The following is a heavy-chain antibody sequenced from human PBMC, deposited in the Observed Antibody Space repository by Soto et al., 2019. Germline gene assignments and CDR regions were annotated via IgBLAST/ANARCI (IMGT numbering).Heavy chain of an antibody. CDR3: ARVGGDYDYYYYGMDV. J-gene: IGHJ6*02. Sequence: ASVKVSCKASGYTFTGYYIHWVRQAPGQGLEWMGWINPNSGGTNYAQKFQGWVTVTRDTSISTAYMELSRLRSDDTAVYYCARVGGDYDYYYYGMDVWGQGTTVTVSS. CDR1: GYTFTGYY. D-gene: IGHD4-17*01. V-gene: IGHV1-2*04. CDR2: INPNSGGT.